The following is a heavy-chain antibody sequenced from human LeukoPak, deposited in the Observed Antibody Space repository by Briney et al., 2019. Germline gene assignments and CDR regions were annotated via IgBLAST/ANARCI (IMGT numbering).Heavy chain of an antibody. CDR3: ARVGRFVPAAIDYFDY. CDR1: GGSISSYY. CDR2: INHSGST. J-gene: IGHJ4*02. V-gene: IGHV4-34*01. Sequence: SETLSLTCTVSGGSISSYYWSWIRQPPGKGLEWIGEINHSGSTNYNPSLKSRVTISVDTSKNQFSLKLSSVTAADTAVYYCARVGRFVPAAIDYFDYWGQGTLVTVSS. D-gene: IGHD2-2*01.